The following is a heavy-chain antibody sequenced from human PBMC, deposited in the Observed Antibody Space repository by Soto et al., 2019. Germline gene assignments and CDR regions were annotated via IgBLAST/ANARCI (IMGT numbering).Heavy chain of an antibody. CDR3: ARDKAGRGYFDY. V-gene: IGHV3-33*01. CDR2: IWYDGSNK. D-gene: IGHD3-10*01. CDR1: GFTFSSYG. J-gene: IGHJ4*02. Sequence: PGGSLRLSCAASGFTFSSYGMHWVRQAPGKGLEWVAVIWYDGSNKYYADSVKGRFTISRDNSKNTLYLQMNSLRAEDTAVYYCARDKAGRGYFDYWGQGTLVTVSS.